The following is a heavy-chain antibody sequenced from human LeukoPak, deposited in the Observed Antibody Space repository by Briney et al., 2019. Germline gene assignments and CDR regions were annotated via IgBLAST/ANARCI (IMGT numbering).Heavy chain of an antibody. CDR3: APRSSSFGSSGWFDP. CDR1: GGSFSGYY. V-gene: IGHV4-34*01. Sequence: SSETLSLTCAVYGGSFSGYYWSWLRQPPGKGLEWIGEINHSGRTNYNPSLKSRVTISVDTSKNQFSLKLSSVTAADTAVYYCAPRSSSFGSSGWFDPWGQGTLVTVSS. CDR2: INHSGRT. J-gene: IGHJ5*02. D-gene: IGHD6-6*01.